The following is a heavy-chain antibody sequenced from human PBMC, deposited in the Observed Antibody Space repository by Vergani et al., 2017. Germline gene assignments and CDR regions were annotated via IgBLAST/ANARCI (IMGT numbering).Heavy chain of an antibody. D-gene: IGHD2-8*01. CDR1: GGSFSGYY. CDR3: ARVRGALMVYASRDYFDY. CDR2: INHSEST. V-gene: IGHV4-34*01. Sequence: QVQLQQWGAGRLKPSETLSLTCAVYGGSFSGYYWSWIRQPPGKGLEWIGEINHSESTNYNPSLKSRVTISVDTSKNQFSLKVSSVTAADTAVYYCARVRGALMVYASRDYFDYWGQGTLVTVSS. J-gene: IGHJ4*02.